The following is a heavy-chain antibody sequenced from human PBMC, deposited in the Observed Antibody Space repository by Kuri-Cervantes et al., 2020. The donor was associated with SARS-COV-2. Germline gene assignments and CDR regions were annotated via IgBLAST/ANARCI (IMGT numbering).Heavy chain of an antibody. Sequence: GGSLRLSCAVSGFTFSSCSMHWVRQAPGKGLEWVAVISYDGSNKYYADSLRGRFTISRDNAKNSLYLQMSSLRAEDTAVYYCARDSEGKYDLWSGYQYYYFYGMDVWGQGTAVTVSS. CDR2: ISYDGSNK. J-gene: IGHJ6*02. D-gene: IGHD3/OR15-3a*01. CDR1: GFTFSSCS. CDR3: ARDSEGKYDLWSGYQYYYFYGMDV. V-gene: IGHV3-30-3*01.